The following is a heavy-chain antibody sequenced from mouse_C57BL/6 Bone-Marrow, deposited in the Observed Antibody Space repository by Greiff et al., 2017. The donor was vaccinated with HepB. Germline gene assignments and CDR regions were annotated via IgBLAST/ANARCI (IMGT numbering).Heavy chain of an antibody. V-gene: IGHV5-9-1*02. CDR1: GFTFSSYA. J-gene: IGHJ4*01. CDR3: TRDHPFYYYGSKFHYYALDY. D-gene: IGHD1-1*01. CDR2: ISSGGDYI. Sequence: DVKLVESGEGLVKPGGSLKLSCAASGFTFSSYAMSWVRQTPEKRLEWVAYISSGGDYIYYAYTVKGRFTISRDNARNTLYLQMSSMKSEDTAMYYCTRDHPFYYYGSKFHYYALDYWGQGTSVTVSS.